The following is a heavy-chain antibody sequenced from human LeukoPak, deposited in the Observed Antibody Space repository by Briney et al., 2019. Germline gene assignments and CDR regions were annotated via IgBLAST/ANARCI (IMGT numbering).Heavy chain of an antibody. CDR3: ASVFEP. CDR1: GW. J-gene: IGHJ5*02. V-gene: IGHV3-74*01. CDR2: INHDGTGT. Sequence: GGSLRLSCAASGWMHWVRQAPGKGLVWVCGINHDGTGTYYADSVKGRFTISRDNAKNTVYLQMNSLSAEDTAVYYCASVFEPWGQGFLVTVSS.